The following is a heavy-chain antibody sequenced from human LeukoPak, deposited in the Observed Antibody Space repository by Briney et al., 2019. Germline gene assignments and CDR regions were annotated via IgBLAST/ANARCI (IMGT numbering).Heavy chain of an antibody. Sequence: GGSLRLSCAASGFTFNNYWIHWVRQAPGKGLVWVSRVNPGGSIANFADSVKGRFTISRDNAKNTVYLQTSSLTAEDTAVYYCVRGTYHAYYMDVWGKGTTVTVSS. CDR1: GFTFNNYW. CDR2: VNPGGSIA. CDR3: VRGTYHAYYMDV. V-gene: IGHV3-74*01. J-gene: IGHJ6*03. D-gene: IGHD3-16*01.